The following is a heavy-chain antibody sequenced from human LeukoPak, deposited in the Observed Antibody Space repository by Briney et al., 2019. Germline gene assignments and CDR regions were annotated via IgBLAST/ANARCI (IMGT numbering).Heavy chain of an antibody. V-gene: IGHV4-34*01. J-gene: IGHJ3*02. Sequence: SETLSLTCAVYGGSFSGYYWSWIRQPPGKGLEWIGEINHSGSTNYNPSLKSRVTISVDTSKNQFSLKLSSVTAADTAVYYCARDGYSSSWQDAFDIWGQGTMVTVSS. CDR2: INHSGST. D-gene: IGHD6-13*01. CDR3: ARDGYSSSWQDAFDI. CDR1: GGSFSGYY.